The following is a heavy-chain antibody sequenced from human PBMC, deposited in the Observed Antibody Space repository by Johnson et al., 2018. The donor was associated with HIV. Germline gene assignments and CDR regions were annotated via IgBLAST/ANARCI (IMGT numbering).Heavy chain of an antibody. CDR1: GFTVGSNY. CDR3: ARGIAGEAFDI. V-gene: IGHV3-66*01. D-gene: IGHD3-10*01. CDR2: IYAGDNT. J-gene: IGHJ3*02. Sequence: VQLVESGGGLVPPGGSLRLSCAASGFTVGSNYMTWVRQATGKGLEWVSLIYAGDNTDYVDSVKGRFTISRDSSKNTLYLQMKRLTAEDTAVYYCARGIAGEAFDIWGQGTMVTVSS.